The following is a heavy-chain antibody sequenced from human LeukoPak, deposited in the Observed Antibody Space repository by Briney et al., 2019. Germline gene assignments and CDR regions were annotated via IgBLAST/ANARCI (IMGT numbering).Heavy chain of an antibody. J-gene: IGHJ4*02. CDR2: IWYDGSNK. CDR1: GFTFSSYG. Sequence: GGSLRLSCAASGFTFSSYGMHWVRQAPGKGLEWVAVIWYDGSNKYYADSVKGRFTISRDNYKNTLYLQMNSLRAEDTAVYYCARDNAGIAAAVLDYWGQGTLVTVSS. D-gene: IGHD6-13*01. CDR3: ARDNAGIAAAVLDY. V-gene: IGHV3-33*01.